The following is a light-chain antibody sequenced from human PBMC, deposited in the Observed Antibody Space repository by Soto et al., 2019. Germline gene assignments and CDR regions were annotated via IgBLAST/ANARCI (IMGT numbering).Light chain of an antibody. CDR1: QSVRSN. V-gene: IGKV3-15*01. CDR2: GAS. CDR3: QQYNNSPPT. Sequence: EILMTQSPGTLAVSPGERATLSCRASQSVRSNLAWYQQKPGQAPRLLIYGASTRATGIPARFSGSGSGTEFTLSIGSLQSEDFEVYYCQQYNNSPPTFGQGTKVDIK. J-gene: IGKJ1*01.